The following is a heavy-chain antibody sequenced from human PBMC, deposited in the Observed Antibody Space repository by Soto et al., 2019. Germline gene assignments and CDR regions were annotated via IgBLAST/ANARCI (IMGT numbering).Heavy chain of an antibody. V-gene: IGHV3-9*01. D-gene: IGHD2-15*01. CDR1: GFTFDDYA. CDR2: ISWNSNII. Sequence: ESGGGLVQPGRSLRLSCAASGFTFDDYAMHWVRRVPGKGLEWVSSISWNSNIIGYADSVKGRFTISRDNAKNSLYLQMNSLRPEDTALYYCAKGGPDGFCSGGRCYFDYWGQGTLVTASS. J-gene: IGHJ4*02. CDR3: AKGGPDGFCSGGRCYFDY.